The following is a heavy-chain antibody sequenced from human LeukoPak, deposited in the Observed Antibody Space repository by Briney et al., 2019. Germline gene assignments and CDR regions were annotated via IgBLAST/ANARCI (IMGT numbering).Heavy chain of an antibody. J-gene: IGHJ4*02. CDR1: GFTFGDYA. D-gene: IGHD3-10*01. Sequence: GGSLRLSCTTSGFTFGDYAMSWVRQAPGKGLEWVGLIRSKAYGGTTEYAASVRGRFTISRDDSKSIAYLQMNSLKTEDTAVYYCTRAGVRITMVRGVITTQYDYWGQGTLVTVSS. V-gene: IGHV3-49*04. CDR3: TRAGVRITMVRGVITTQYDY. CDR2: IRSKAYGGTT.